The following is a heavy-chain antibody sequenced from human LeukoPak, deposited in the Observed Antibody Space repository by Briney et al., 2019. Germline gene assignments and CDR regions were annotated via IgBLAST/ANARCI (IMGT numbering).Heavy chain of an antibody. CDR1: GFIFSSYS. D-gene: IGHD2-15*01. CDR3: ARDLRDCSGGSCPYYFDY. CDR2: ISSSSSSI. J-gene: IGHJ4*02. Sequence: KPGGSLRLSCAASGFIFSSYSMNWVRQAPGKGLEWVSYISSSSSSIYYADSVKGRFTISRDNAKNSLYLQMNSLRAEDTAVYYCARDLRDCSGGSCPYYFDYWGQGTLVTVSS. V-gene: IGHV3-21*05.